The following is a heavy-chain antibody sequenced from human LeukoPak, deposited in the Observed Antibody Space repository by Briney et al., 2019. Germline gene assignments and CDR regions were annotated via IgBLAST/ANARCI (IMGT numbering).Heavy chain of an antibody. CDR1: GGSISSSSYY. CDR3: ARCPRVTFGVDY. Sequence: PSETLSLTCTVSGGSISSSSYYWGWIRQPPGKGLEWIGSIYYSGSTYYNPSLKSRVTISVDTSKNQFSLKLSSVTAADTAVYYCARCPRVTFGVDYWGQGTLVTVSS. D-gene: IGHD3-16*01. J-gene: IGHJ4*02. CDR2: IYYSGST. V-gene: IGHV4-39*07.